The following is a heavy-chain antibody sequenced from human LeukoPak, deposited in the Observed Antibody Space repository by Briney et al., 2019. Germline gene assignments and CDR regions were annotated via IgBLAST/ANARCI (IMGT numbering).Heavy chain of an antibody. CDR1: GLTVSNHW. Sequence: GGSLRLSCVASGLTVSNHWMSWVRQAPGKGLEWVANIREERGQEYYVDSVKGRFTISKNSAKSSLYLQMNTLRVEDTAMYYCASLDTAKQPLANHWGQGTLVTVSS. J-gene: IGHJ5*02. D-gene: IGHD5-18*01. CDR3: ASLDTAKQPLANH. CDR2: IREERGQE. V-gene: IGHV3-7*03.